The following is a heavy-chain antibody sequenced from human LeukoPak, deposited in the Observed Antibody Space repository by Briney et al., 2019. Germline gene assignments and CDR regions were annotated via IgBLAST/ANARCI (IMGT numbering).Heavy chain of an antibody. Sequence: VASVKVSCKASGYSFVLYGISWMRQAPGQGPEWMGWISTYNGNTKYAQKFQGRVTMTTDTSTSTAYMELRSLRSDDTAVYYCARGAGIAAAPSAYWGQGTLVTVSS. CDR2: ISTYNGNT. D-gene: IGHD6-13*01. CDR3: ARGAGIAAAPSAY. CDR1: GYSFVLYG. V-gene: IGHV1-18*01. J-gene: IGHJ4*02.